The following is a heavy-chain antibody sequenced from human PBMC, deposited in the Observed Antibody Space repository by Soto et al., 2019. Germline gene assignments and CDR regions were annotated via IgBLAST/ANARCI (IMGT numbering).Heavy chain of an antibody. Sequence: GGSLRLSCAASGFTFSSYSMNWVRQAPGKGLEWVSYISSSSSTIYYADSVKGRFTISRDNAKNSLYLQMNSLRDEDTAVYYCARRTYYYDSSGYAFDIWGQGTMVTVS. J-gene: IGHJ3*02. CDR1: GFTFSSYS. V-gene: IGHV3-48*02. D-gene: IGHD3-22*01. CDR3: ARRTYYYDSSGYAFDI. CDR2: ISSSSSTI.